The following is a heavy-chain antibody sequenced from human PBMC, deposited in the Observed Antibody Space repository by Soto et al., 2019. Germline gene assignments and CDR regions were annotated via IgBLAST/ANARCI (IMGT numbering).Heavy chain of an antibody. V-gene: IGHV3-11*06. Sequence: QVPLVESGGGLVKPGGSLRLSCAASGFTFSDYYMSWIRQAPGKGLEWVSYISSSSSYTNYADSVKGRFTISRDNSKHTLYLHMNSLTAEDTAVYYCARDPSSGWSPGYGTDVWGQGTTVTVSS. D-gene: IGHD6-19*01. CDR2: ISSSSSYT. CDR1: GFTFSDYY. J-gene: IGHJ6*02. CDR3: ARDPSSGWSPGYGTDV.